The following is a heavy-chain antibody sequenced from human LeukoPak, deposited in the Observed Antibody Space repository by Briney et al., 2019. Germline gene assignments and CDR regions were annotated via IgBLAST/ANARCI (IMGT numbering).Heavy chain of an antibody. D-gene: IGHD3-22*01. CDR3: ARDNYDSCAFSLDY. V-gene: IGHV1-18*01. CDR1: GYTFSNYG. Sequence: ASVKVSCKASGYTFSNYGINWVRQAPGQGLEWMGWISAYNGNTNYTQRLQGRVTMTTDTFTSTASMDLRSLRSDDTAVYYCARDNYDSCAFSLDYWGQGTVVTVSS. J-gene: IGHJ4*02. CDR2: ISAYNGNT.